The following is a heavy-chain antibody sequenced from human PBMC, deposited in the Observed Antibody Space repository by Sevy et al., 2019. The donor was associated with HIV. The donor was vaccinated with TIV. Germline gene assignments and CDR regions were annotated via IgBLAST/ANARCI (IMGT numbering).Heavy chain of an antibody. CDR3: ARRGYDSSGYPQYYFDY. V-gene: IGHV5-51*01. Sequence: GESLKISCKGSGYKFTSYWIAWVRQMPGKGLEWMGIIYPDDSEIRYSPSLQDQVTIPVDKSISTAYLQWTNLKASDTAMYFCARRGYDSSGYPQYYFDYWGQGTLVTVSS. J-gene: IGHJ4*02. D-gene: IGHD3-22*01. CDR2: IYPDDSEI. CDR1: GYKFTSYW.